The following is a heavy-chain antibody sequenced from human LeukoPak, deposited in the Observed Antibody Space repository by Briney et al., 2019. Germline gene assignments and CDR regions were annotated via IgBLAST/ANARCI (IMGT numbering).Heavy chain of an antibody. J-gene: IGHJ6*03. CDR2: ISSSSSYI. CDR3: ARDRPPRWYDILTGYYVRDYYYYMDV. D-gene: IGHD3-9*01. V-gene: IGHV3-21*04. Sequence: GGSLRLSCAASGFTFRSYSMNWVRQAPGKGLEWVSSISSSSSYIYYADSVKGRFTISRDNAKNSLYLQMNSLRAEDTALYYCARDRPPRWYDILTGYYVRDYYYYMDVWGKGTTVTVSS. CDR1: GFTFRSYS.